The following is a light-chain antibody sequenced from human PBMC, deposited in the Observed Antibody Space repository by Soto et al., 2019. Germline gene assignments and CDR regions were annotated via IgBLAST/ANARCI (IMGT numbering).Light chain of an antibody. CDR2: EVS. CDR3: ISYASNNIFF. J-gene: IGLJ1*01. V-gene: IGLV2-8*01. Sequence: QYALTQAPSESGSPGQSVTISCTGPSSDVGAYNHVSWYQQHPGQVPKLMIYEVSKRPSGVPDRFSGSKSGNTASLTVSGLQAEDEDDYYCISYASNNIFFFGTGTKVTVL. CDR1: SSDVGAYNH.